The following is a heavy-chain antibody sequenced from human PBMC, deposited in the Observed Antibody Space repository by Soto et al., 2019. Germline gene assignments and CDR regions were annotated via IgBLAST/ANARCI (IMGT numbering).Heavy chain of an antibody. Sequence: SVRVSGRASGFTFTSSAVQWVRQARGQGRGWRGWIVVGSGNTNYAQKFQERVTITRDMSTSTAYMELSSLRSEDTAVYYCAAEGQQLLCYYGMKAWGEGTTVNVSS. V-gene: IGHV1-58*01. D-gene: IGHD6-13*01. CDR2: IVVGSGNT. J-gene: IGHJ6*04. CDR1: GFTFTSSA. CDR3: AAEGQQLLCYYGMKA.